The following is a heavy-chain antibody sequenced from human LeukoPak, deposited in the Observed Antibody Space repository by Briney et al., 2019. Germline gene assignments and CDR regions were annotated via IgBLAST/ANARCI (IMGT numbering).Heavy chain of an antibody. Sequence: GGPLRLSCGASGFTFSSYAMSWVPQAPGKGLEGVSAISGSGGSTYYADSVKGRFTISRDNSKNTLYLQMNSLRAEDTAVYYCAKGISYNWNYGVYFDYWGQGTLVTVSS. CDR3: AKGISYNWNYGVYFDY. V-gene: IGHV3-23*01. J-gene: IGHJ4*02. CDR2: ISGSGGST. CDR1: GFTFSSYA. D-gene: IGHD1-7*01.